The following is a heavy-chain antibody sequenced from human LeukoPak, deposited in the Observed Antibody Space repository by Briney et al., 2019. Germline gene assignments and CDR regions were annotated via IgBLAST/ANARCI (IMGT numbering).Heavy chain of an antibody. CDR2: IKQDGSEK. V-gene: IGHV3-7*01. CDR1: GFTFSSYW. J-gene: IGHJ3*02. D-gene: IGHD6-13*01. Sequence: PGGSLRLSCAASGFTFSSYWMSWVRQAPGKGLEGVANIKQDGSEKYYLDSVKGRFTISRDNAKNSLYLQMNSLRAEDTAVYYCARDSFGALAAAAGDAFDIWGQGTMVTVSS. CDR3: ARDSFGALAAAAGDAFDI.